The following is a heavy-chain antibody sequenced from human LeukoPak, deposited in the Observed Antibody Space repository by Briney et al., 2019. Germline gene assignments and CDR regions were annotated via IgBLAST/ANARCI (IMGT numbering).Heavy chain of an antibody. CDR3: ARDLAYSRLDY. CDR1: GLTFSSSW. CDR2: INPDGNKK. V-gene: IGHV3-7*01. J-gene: IGHJ4*02. D-gene: IGHD5-18*01. Sequence: GGSLRLSCAVSGLTFSSSWMDWVRQAPGKGLEWVASINPDGNKKYSVDSVKGRFTISRDNAENSLYLQMNSLRVEDTAFYYCARDLAYSRLDYWGQGMLVTVSS.